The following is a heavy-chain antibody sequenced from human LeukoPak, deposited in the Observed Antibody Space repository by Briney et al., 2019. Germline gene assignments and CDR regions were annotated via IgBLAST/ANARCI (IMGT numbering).Heavy chain of an antibody. D-gene: IGHD6-13*01. CDR3: AEEILYSSSLDAFDI. V-gene: IGHV1-58*01. CDR1: GFTFTSSA. Sequence: GTSVKVSCKASGFTFTSSAVQWVRQARGQRLEWIGWIVVGSGNTNYAQKFQERVTITRDMSTSTAYMELSSLRSEDTAVYYCAEEILYSSSLDAFDIWGQGTMVTVSS. CDR2: IVVGSGNT. J-gene: IGHJ3*02.